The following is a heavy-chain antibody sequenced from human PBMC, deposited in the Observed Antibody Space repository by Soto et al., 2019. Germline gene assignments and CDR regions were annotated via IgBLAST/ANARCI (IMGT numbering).Heavy chain of an antibody. CDR1: GFIVSSNY. V-gene: IGHV3-53*01. J-gene: IGHJ6*02. CDR2: IYSGGSA. Sequence: LRLSCAASGFIVSSNYMSWVRQAPGKGLEWVSVIYSGGSANYADSVKGRFTISRDDSKNTLYLQMNSLRAEDTAVYYCVRDDYGLYGWGRGTAVTVSS. CDR3: VRDDYGLYG.